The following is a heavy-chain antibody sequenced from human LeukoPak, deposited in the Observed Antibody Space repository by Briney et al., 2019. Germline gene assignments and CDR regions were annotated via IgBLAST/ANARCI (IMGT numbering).Heavy chain of an antibody. D-gene: IGHD1-1*01. Sequence: SETLSLTCTVSGGSISSYYWSWIRQPPGKGLEWIGYIYYSGSTNYNPSLKSRVTISVDTSKNQFSLKLSSVTAADTAVYYCARLEPAYYSYGMDVWGKGTTVTVSS. V-gene: IGHV4-59*01. J-gene: IGHJ6*04. CDR3: ARLEPAYYSYGMDV. CDR1: GGSISSYY. CDR2: IYYSGST.